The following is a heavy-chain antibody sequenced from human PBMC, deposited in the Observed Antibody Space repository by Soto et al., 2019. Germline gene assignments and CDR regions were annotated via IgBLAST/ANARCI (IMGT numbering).Heavy chain of an antibody. CDR3: ASLKTDYYDSSCYYAFDS. D-gene: IGHD3-22*01. CDR1: GGSVNIGTYY. V-gene: IGHV4-31*03. Sequence: QVQLQESGPGLVKPSQTLSLTCTVSGGSVNIGTYYWSWIRQRPGEGLEWIGYTFYSGSTYYNPSLNSRVTISLHISNDQFSVELTSVTAADTAVYFCASLKTDYYDSSCYYAFDSWGQGTLVTVSS. CDR2: TFYSGST. J-gene: IGHJ4*02.